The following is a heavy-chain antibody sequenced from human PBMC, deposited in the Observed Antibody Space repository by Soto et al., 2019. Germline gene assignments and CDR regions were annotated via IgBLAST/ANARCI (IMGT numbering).Heavy chain of an antibody. CDR3: ARDVARGGNFDY. J-gene: IGHJ4*02. D-gene: IGHD3-16*01. Sequence: QVQLQESGPGLVKPSQTLPLTCTVSGGSISSGGYYWSWIRQHPGKGLEWIGYIYYSGSTYYNPSLKSRVTISVDTSKNQFSLKLSSVTAADTAVYYCARDVARGGNFDYWGQGTLVTVSS. V-gene: IGHV4-31*03. CDR1: GGSISSGGYY. CDR2: IYYSGST.